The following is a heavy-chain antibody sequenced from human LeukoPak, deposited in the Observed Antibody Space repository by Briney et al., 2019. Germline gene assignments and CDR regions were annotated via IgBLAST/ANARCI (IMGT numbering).Heavy chain of an antibody. CDR1: YYIFTSDW. CDR2: IYHGDADT. D-gene: IGHD6-13*01. V-gene: IGHV5-51*01. Sequence: NISCAASYYIFTSDWSGGRRQLREKGLEWMGIIYHGDADTRYKTSLQGQVTISADTSISTSYLQWSSLKAADTAMYYCARGGSSWYGFVDYWGQGTLVTVSS. CDR3: ARGGSSWYGFVDY. J-gene: IGHJ4*02.